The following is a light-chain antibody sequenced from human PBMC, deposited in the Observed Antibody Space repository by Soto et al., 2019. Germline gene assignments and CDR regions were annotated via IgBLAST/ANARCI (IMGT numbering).Light chain of an antibody. V-gene: IGKV3-15*01. J-gene: IGKJ4*01. CDR1: QSVSNN. CDR3: QQYRNWPPLT. CDR2: GAS. Sequence: ERVMTQSPATLSVSPGERATLSCRASQSVSNNLAWYQQKPGQAPRLLIDGASTRATGIPARFSGSGSGTEFTLTISSLQSEDFAVYYCQQYRNWPPLTFGGGTKVEIK.